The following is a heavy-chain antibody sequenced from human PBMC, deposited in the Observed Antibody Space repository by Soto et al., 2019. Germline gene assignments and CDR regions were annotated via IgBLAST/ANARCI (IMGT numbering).Heavy chain of an antibody. V-gene: IGHV4-30-4*01. CDR1: GGSIISYY. J-gene: IGHJ4*02. Sequence: SETLSLTCTVSGGSIISYYWSWILQPPGKGLEWIGYIYYSGSTYYNPSLKSRVTISVDTSKNQFSLKLSSVTAADTAVYYCASLYDSSGYPFDYWGQGTLVTVSS. D-gene: IGHD3-22*01. CDR3: ASLYDSSGYPFDY. CDR2: IYYSGST.